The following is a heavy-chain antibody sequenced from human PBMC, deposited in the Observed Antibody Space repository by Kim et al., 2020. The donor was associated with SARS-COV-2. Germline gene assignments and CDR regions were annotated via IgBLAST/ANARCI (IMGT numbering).Heavy chain of an antibody. CDR1: GYSISSGYY. J-gene: IGHJ3*02. V-gene: IGHV4-38-2*02. Sequence: SETLSLTCTVSGYSISSGYYWGWVRQPPGKGLELIWSIRHSGSTYYNPSLKSRVTVSIDTSGNQFSLKMTSVTAADTAVYYCARDGSLGSGTYDGFDIWGQGTMVTVSS. D-gene: IGHD3-10*01. CDR2: IRHSGST. CDR3: ARDGSLGSGTYDGFDI.